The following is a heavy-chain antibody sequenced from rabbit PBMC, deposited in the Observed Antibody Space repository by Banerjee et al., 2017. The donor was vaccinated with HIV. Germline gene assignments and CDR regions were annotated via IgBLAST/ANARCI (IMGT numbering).Heavy chain of an antibody. V-gene: IGHV1S40*01. Sequence: QSLEESGGDLVKPGASLTLTCTASGFSFSSSYYMCWVRQAPGKGLELIACIYTGSSSSTYYASWAKGRFTISKTSSTTVTLQMTSLTAADTATYFCARDRDTGTAYYFDLWGQGTLVTVS. CDR1: GFSFSSSYY. J-gene: IGHJ3*01. CDR3: ARDRDTGTAYYFDL. CDR2: IYTGSSSST. D-gene: IGHD7-1*01.